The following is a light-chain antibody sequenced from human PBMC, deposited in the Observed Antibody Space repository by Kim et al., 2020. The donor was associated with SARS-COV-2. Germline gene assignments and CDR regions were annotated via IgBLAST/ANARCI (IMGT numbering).Light chain of an antibody. V-gene: IGKV3-15*01. CDR1: QTISNN. Sequence: GERATLSCRASQTISNNLAWYQQKPGQAPRLLIYGASTRATAVPARFSGSGFGTEFTLTITGLQSEDFAVYYCQQYNDWPPAYSFGQGTKLEI. J-gene: IGKJ2*01. CDR2: GAS. CDR3: QQYNDWPPAYS.